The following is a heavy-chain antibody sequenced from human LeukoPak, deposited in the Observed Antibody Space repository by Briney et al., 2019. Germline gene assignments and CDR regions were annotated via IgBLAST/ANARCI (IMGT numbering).Heavy chain of an antibody. CDR3: ARELDEIVGAPRPYFDY. D-gene: IGHD1-26*01. J-gene: IGHJ4*02. Sequence: GGSLRLSCAASGFTFSSYAMHWVRQAPGKGLEWVAVISYDGSNKYYADSVKGRFTISRDNSKNTLYLQMNSLRAEDTAVYYCARELDEIVGAPRPYFDYWGQGTLVTVSS. CDR2: ISYDGSNK. CDR1: GFTFSSYA. V-gene: IGHV3-30*04.